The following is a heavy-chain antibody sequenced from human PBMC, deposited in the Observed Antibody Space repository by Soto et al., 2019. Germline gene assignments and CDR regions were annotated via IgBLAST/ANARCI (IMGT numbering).Heavy chain of an antibody. V-gene: IGHV3-23*01. Sequence: GGSLRLSCAASGFTFRGDAMSWVRQAPGKGLEWVSSISGSGEMTHYAESVKGRFTISRDNSKNTLHLQMESLRAEDTAVYYCARSEMTYNWNDWGQGPLVTVSS. J-gene: IGHJ4*02. CDR2: ISGSGEMT. CDR1: GFTFRGDA. D-gene: IGHD1-20*01. CDR3: ARSEMTYNWND.